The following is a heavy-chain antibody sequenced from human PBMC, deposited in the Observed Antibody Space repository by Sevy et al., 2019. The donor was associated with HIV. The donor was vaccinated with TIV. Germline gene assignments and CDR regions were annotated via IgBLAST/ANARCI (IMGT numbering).Heavy chain of an antibody. CDR1: GFTFNSHG. D-gene: IGHD7-27*01. Sequence: RGSLRLSCATSGFTFNSHGMHWVRQAPGKGLEWVSFIQYDGGNKNYADSVKGRFTISRDNSKNTLYLQLSSLRTEDTALYYCVKDPLISLGADLFDYWGQGTLVTVSS. J-gene: IGHJ4*02. CDR2: IQYDGGNK. CDR3: VKDPLISLGADLFDY. V-gene: IGHV3-30*02.